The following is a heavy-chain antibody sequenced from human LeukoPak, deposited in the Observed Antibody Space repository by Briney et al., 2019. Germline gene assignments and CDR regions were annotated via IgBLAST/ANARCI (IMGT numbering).Heavy chain of an antibody. J-gene: IGHJ4*02. CDR3: ARHRATSPIDY. CDR1: GGSISSSSYY. Sequence: SETLPLTCTVSGGSISSSSYYWGWIRQPPGKGLEWIGSIYYSGSTYYNPSLKSRVTISVDTSKNQFSLKLSSVTAADTAVYHCARHRATSPIDYWGQGTLVTVSS. V-gene: IGHV4-39*01. D-gene: IGHD5-12*01. CDR2: IYYSGST.